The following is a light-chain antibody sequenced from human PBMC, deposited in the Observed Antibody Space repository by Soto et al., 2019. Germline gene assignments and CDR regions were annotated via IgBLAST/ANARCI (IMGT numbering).Light chain of an antibody. CDR3: QQSCSTPPVT. CDR1: QTISTY. Sequence: DIQMTQSPSSLSASVGDRVTITCRASQTISTYLNWYQQKPGKAPKLLIYAASSLQSGVPSRFSGSGSGTDFTLTISSLQPEDFATYYCQQSCSTPPVTFGGGTKVDIK. J-gene: IGKJ4*01. CDR2: AAS. V-gene: IGKV1-39*01.